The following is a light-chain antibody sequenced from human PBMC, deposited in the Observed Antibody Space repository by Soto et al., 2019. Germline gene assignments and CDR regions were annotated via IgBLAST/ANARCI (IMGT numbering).Light chain of an antibody. CDR1: QRFSGF. CDR3: QQRSNWPPEYT. CDR2: DTS. J-gene: IGKJ2*01. V-gene: IGKV3-11*01. Sequence: EIVLTQSPATLSLSPGERATLSCRASQRFSGFLAWYQQTPGHAPRLLIYDTSHRATGIPARFSGSGSGTDFTLTISSLEPEDFAVYYCQQRSNWPPEYTFGQGTKLEIK.